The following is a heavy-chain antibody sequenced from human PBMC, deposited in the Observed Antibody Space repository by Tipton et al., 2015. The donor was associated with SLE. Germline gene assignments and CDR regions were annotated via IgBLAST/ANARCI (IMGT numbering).Heavy chain of an antibody. J-gene: IGHJ4*02. CDR2: IYCSGST. CDR3: ARGMGYDSSGLDY. Sequence: TLSLTCTVSGGSISSSSYYWGWIRQPPGKGLEWIGSIYCSGSTYYNPSLKSRVTISVDTSKNQFSLKLSSVTAADTAVYYCARGMGYDSSGLDYWGQGTLVTVSS. CDR1: GGSISSSSYY. D-gene: IGHD3-22*01. V-gene: IGHV4-39*07.